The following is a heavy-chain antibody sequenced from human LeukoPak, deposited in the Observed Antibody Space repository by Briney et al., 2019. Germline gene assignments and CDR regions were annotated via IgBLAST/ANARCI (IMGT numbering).Heavy chain of an antibody. CDR3: ARRGEGASGSYYGGLY. J-gene: IGHJ4*02. Sequence: SETLSLACTVSGGSISSSPCYWGWIRQPPGKGLEWFGTICSGGSTYYNPSFKSRVTISVDTSKNQFSLKLSSVTAADTAVYYCARRGEGASGSYYGGLYWGQGTLVTVSS. CDR1: GGSISSSPCY. V-gene: IGHV4-39*01. D-gene: IGHD1-26*01. CDR2: ICSGGST.